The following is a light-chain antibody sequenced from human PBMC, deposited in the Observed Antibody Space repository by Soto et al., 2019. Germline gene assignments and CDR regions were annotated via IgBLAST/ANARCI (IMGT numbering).Light chain of an antibody. CDR2: GAS. Sequence: EVVFTQSPGTLSLSPGERATLSCRASETVTSDYLAWYQQKPGQAPRLLFYGASRRAAGIPDRFSGSGSGTDFTLIISRLEPEDFVVYYCHQYGTSPWTFGQGTKVDIK. CDR3: HQYGTSPWT. V-gene: IGKV3-20*01. J-gene: IGKJ1*01. CDR1: ETVTSDY.